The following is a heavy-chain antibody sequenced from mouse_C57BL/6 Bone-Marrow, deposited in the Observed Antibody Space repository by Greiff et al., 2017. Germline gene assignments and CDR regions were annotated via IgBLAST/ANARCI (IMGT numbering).Heavy chain of an antibody. J-gene: IGHJ3*01. D-gene: IGHD1-1*01. CDR2: IYPRSGNT. CDR1: GYTFTSYG. Sequence: VQLQQSGAELARPGASVKLSCKASGYTFTSYGISWVKQRTGKGLEWIGEIYPRSGNTYYNEKFKGKVTLTADKSSSTAYMELRSLPSEDSAVYFCARKGDYYYGSSYAYWGQGTLVTVSA. V-gene: IGHV1-81*01. CDR3: ARKGDYYYGSSYAY.